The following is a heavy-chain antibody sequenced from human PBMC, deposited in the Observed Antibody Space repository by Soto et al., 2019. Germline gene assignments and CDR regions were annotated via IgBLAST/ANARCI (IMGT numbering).Heavy chain of an antibody. CDR1: GAFSSTYY. CDR3: ARSFWRDAVRCNWFDP. V-gene: IGHV4-59*01. D-gene: IGHD3-3*01. J-gene: IGHJ5*02. Sequence: QVQLQESGPGLVKPSETLSLTCTVSGAFSSTYYWSWIRQPPGKGLEWLGYMNNIGRTNYNPSFKRRVTISLDTSKNQFSLKLSSVIAADTAVYYCARSFWRDAVRCNWFDPWGLGTLVTASS. CDR2: MNNIGRT.